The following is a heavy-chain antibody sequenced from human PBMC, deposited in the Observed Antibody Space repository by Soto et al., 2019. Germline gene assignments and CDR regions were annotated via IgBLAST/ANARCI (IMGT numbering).Heavy chain of an antibody. J-gene: IGHJ4*02. V-gene: IGHV3-23*01. CDR1: GFTFSSYA. CDR2: ISGSGGST. D-gene: IGHD2-15*01. Sequence: GGSLRLSCAASGFTFSSYAMSWVRQAPGKGLEWVSAISGSGGSTYYADSVKGRFTISRDNSKNTLYLQMNSLRAEDTAVYYCARDRVSVVVAATYYFDYWGQGTLVTVSS. CDR3: ARDRVSVVVAATYYFDY.